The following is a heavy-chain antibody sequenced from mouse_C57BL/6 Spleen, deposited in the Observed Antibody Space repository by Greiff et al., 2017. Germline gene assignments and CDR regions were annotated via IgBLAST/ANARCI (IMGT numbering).Heavy chain of an antibody. V-gene: IGHV1-69*01. Sequence: QVQLQQSGAELVMPGASVQLSCKASGYTFTRYWMHWVKQRPGQGLEWIGEIDPSDSYTNYNHKFKGKSTLTVEKYSSTAYMQLSSLTSEDSAVYYWAIWVLPRYFDVWGTGTTVTVSS. CDR1: GYTFTRYW. CDR3: AIWVLPRYFDV. D-gene: IGHD1-1*02. CDR2: IDPSDSYT. J-gene: IGHJ1*03.